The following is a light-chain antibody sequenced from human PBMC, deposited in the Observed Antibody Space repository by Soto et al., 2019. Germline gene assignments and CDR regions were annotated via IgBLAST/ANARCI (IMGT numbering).Light chain of an antibody. CDR2: DVS. Sequence: QSVLTQPRSVSGSPGQSVTIFCTGTSSDVGAYNFVSWYQNNPGIAPKLMIFDVSARPSGVPDRFSGSKSDNTASLTISGLQTEDEAEYYCCSYAGTYIPLFGGGTKLTVL. J-gene: IGLJ2*01. CDR1: SSDVGAYNF. CDR3: CSYAGTYIPL. V-gene: IGLV2-11*01.